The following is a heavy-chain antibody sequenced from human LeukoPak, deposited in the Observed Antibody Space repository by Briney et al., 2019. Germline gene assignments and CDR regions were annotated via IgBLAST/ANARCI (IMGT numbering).Heavy chain of an antibody. V-gene: IGHV4-34*01. CDR3: ARGVTSALSYYYGMDV. Sequence: PSETLSLTCAVYVGSFSGYYWTWIRQPPGKGLEWIGEINHSGSTTYNPSLESRVTISVAPSKNQFSLNLNSVTAADTAVYYCARGVTSALSYYYGMDVWGQGTTVTVSS. J-gene: IGHJ6*02. CDR1: VGSFSGYY. CDR2: INHSGST. D-gene: IGHD2/OR15-2a*01.